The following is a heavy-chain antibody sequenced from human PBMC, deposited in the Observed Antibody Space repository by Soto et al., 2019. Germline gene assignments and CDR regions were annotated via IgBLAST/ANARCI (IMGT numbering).Heavy chain of an antibody. J-gene: IGHJ6*02. V-gene: IGHV1-69*01. D-gene: IGHD5-18*01. CDR2: IIPIFGTA. CDR3: ARAPANSGYSYGDYYYGMDV. CDR1: GGTFSSYA. Sequence: QVQLVQSGAEVKKPGSSVKVSCKASGGTFSSYAISWVRQAPGQGLEWMGGIIPIFGTANYAQKFQGRVTITADESTSTAYMELSSLRSEDKAVYYCARAPANSGYSYGDYYYGMDVWGQGTTVTVSS.